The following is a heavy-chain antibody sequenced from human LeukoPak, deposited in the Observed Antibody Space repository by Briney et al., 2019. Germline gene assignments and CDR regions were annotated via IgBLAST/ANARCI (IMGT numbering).Heavy chain of an antibody. CDR2: ITSSSSTI. CDR3: ARGITGMAFFDY. Sequence: GGSLRLSCAASGFXFTSHSMNWVRQAPGKGQEWLSYITSSSSTIYYADSVKGRFTISRDNAKNSLYLQMNSLRDEDTGVYYCARGITGMAFFDYWGQGTLVTVSS. CDR1: GFXFTSHS. V-gene: IGHV3-48*02. J-gene: IGHJ4*02. D-gene: IGHD3-16*01.